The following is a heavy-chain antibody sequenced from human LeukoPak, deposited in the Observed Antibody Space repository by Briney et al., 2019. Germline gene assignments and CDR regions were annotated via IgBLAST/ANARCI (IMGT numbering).Heavy chain of an antibody. V-gene: IGHV3-66*01. J-gene: IGHJ4*02. D-gene: IGHD3-9*01. CDR2: IYSGGST. CDR1: GFTVSPNY. CDR3: ARDLRYFDSGDY. Sequence: GGSLRLSCAASGFTVSPNYMTWIRQAPGKGLEWVSVIYSGGSTYYADSVKGRFTISRDNSKNTLYLQMNSLRAEDTAVYYCARDLRYFDSGDYWGQGTLVTVSS.